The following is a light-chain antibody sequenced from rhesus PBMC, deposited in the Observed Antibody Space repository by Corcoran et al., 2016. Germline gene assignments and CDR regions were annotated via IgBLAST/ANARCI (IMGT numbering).Light chain of an antibody. Sequence: DIQMTQSPSSLSASVGDTVTITCRASQGISSYLHWFQQKPGKDPQLLIYAASRLDSGVPSRFSGSGAGTAFTLTISSLQPEDFALYCFLHHNGYPLTFVGRTKVEL. CDR1: QGISSY. J-gene: IGKJ4*01. CDR3: LHHNGYPLT. CDR2: AAS. V-gene: IGKV1-28*02.